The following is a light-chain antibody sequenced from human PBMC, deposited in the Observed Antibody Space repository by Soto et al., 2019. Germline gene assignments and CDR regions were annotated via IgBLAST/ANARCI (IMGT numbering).Light chain of an antibody. J-gene: IGKJ1*01. Sequence: IVLTHSPGTLSLSPWERATLSCRASLTISDNYLAWYQQKAGQAPRLVIFGASNRATGIPDRFSGSGSGTDFTLTITRLEPEDFAVYYCQQYGGSPRTFGQGTKVDIK. CDR2: GAS. CDR3: QQYGGSPRT. V-gene: IGKV3-20*01. CDR1: LTISDNY.